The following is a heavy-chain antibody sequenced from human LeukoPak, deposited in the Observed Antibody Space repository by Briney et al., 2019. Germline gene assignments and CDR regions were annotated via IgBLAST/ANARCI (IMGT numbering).Heavy chain of an antibody. D-gene: IGHD1-26*01. CDR3: ARHTSRDGSYYYESAGVDY. J-gene: IGHJ4*02. V-gene: IGHV4-39*01. CDR2: IYYSGST. CDR1: GGSISSSSYY. Sequence: SETLSFTCTVSGGSISSSSYYWGWIRQPPGKGLEWIGSIYYSGSTYYNPSLKSRVTISVDTSKNQFSLKLSSVTAADTAVYYCARHTSRDGSYYYESAGVDYWGQGTLVTVSS.